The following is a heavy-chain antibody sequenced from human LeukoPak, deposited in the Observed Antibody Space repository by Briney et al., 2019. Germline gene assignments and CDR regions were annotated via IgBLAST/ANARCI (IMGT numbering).Heavy chain of an antibody. J-gene: IGHJ4*02. CDR2: IYYSGST. V-gene: IGHV4-39*07. CDR1: GGSISSSSYY. D-gene: IGHD3-22*01. Sequence: PSETLSLTCTVSGGSISSSSYYWGWIRQPPGKGLEWIGSIYYSGSTYYNPSLKSRVTISVDTSKNQFSLKLSSVTAADTAVYYCARYDSSGYYYFDYWGQGTLVTVSS. CDR3: ARYDSSGYYYFDY.